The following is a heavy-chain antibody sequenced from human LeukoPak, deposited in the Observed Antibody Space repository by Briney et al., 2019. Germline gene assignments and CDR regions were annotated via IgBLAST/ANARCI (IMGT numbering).Heavy chain of an antibody. D-gene: IGHD4-17*01. CDR2: MNPNSGNT. CDR1: GYTFTSYD. J-gene: IGHJ5*02. Sequence: ASVKVSCKASGYTFTSYDINWVRQATGQGLEWMGWMNPNSGNTGYAQKFQGRVTMTRDTSISTAYMELSRLRSDDTAVYYCARTKRGYDYGDYRFDPWGQGTLVTVSS. CDR3: ARTKRGYDYGDYRFDP. V-gene: IGHV1-8*01.